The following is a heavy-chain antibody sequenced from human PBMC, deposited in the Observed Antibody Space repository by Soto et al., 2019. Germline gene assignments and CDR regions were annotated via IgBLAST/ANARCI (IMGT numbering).Heavy chain of an antibody. CDR3: ARDYYGYDFWSGPRGAFDI. CDR1: GGTFSSYA. CDR2: VIPIFGTA. Sequence: ASVKVSCKASGGTFSSYAISWVRQAPGQGLEWMGGVIPIFGTANYAQKFQGRVTITADESTSTAYMELSSLRSEDTAVYYCARDYYGYDFWSGPRGAFDIWGQGTMVTVSS. D-gene: IGHD3-3*01. J-gene: IGHJ3*02. V-gene: IGHV1-69*13.